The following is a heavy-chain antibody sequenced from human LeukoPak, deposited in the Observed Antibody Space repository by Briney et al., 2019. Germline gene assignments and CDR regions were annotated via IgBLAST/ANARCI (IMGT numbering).Heavy chain of an antibody. Sequence: KTSETLSLTCTVSGASIYTSSSYWGWIRQPPGKGLEWIASVYYTGSTYYSPSLKSRATISVGTSKNQFSLELNSVTAADTAVYYCTTSRTNDCSSPSCYTDYWGQGTLVTVSS. V-gene: IGHV4-39*01. J-gene: IGHJ4*02. CDR2: VYYTGST. CDR3: TTSRTNDCSSPSCYTDY. CDR1: GASIYTSSSY. D-gene: IGHD2-2*02.